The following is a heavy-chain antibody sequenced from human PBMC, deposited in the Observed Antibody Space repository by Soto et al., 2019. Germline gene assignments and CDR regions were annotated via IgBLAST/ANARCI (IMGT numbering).Heavy chain of an antibody. CDR3: ARPIQYSSDTSAQSAWFDP. J-gene: IGHJ5*02. Sequence: QVQLVQSGAEVKKPGSSVKVSCKTSGGTFGSYAISWVRQAPGQGLEWMGGIIPIFSTPNYAQKFQGRVTITADESTSTDSMELSSLRPEDTAVYYCARPIQYSSDTSAQSAWFDPWGQGTLVTVS. CDR2: IIPIFSTP. V-gene: IGHV1-69*12. D-gene: IGHD3-22*01. CDR1: GGTFGSYA.